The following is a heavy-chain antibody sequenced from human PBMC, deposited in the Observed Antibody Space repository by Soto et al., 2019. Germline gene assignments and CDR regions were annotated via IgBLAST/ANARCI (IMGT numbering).Heavy chain of an antibody. CDR1: GYSFTAYY. CDR3: ARAYYYDSSGWNFNF. CDR2: INPNSGGT. J-gene: IGHJ4*02. D-gene: IGHD3-22*01. V-gene: IGHV1-2*02. Sequence: GASVKVSCKASGYSFTAYYIHWVRQAPGQGLEWMGWINPNSGGTTYAQKFQGRVTMTRDTSISTAYMELSSLRSDDTAVYYCARAYYYDSSGWNFNFWGQGTLVTVS.